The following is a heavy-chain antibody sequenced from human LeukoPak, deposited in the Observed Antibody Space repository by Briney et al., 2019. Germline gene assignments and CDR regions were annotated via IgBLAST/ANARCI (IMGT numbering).Heavy chain of an antibody. CDR3: AKVPGKWELVDY. V-gene: IGHV3-23*01. Sequence: GGSLRLSCAASGFTFSAYAMNWVRQAPGKGLEWVSGISGSGGGTYYADSVKGRFTISRDNSKNTLYLQMNSLRAEDTAVYYCAKVPGKWELVDYWGQGTLVTVSS. CDR2: ISGSGGGT. J-gene: IGHJ4*02. CDR1: GFTFSAYA. D-gene: IGHD1-26*01.